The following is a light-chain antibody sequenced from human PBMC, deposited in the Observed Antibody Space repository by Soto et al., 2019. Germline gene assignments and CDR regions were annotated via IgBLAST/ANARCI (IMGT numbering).Light chain of an antibody. CDR1: QSVTSSS. CDR3: HQYGSSTLT. Sequence: EIVLTQSPGTLSLSPGERATLSCRASQSVTSSSLAWYQQKPGQAPRLLVYGASRRATGIPDRFSGSGSGTDFTLTISRLEPQDFAIYYCHQYGSSTLTFGGGTKVEIK. V-gene: IGKV3-20*01. CDR2: GAS. J-gene: IGKJ4*01.